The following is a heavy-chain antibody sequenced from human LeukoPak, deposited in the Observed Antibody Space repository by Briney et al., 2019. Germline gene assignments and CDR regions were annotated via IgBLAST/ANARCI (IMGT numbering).Heavy chain of an antibody. V-gene: IGHV3-23*01. CDR2: IRDSGEA. CDR1: GFTFSSYA. D-gene: IGHD3/OR15-3a*01. Sequence: GGSLRLSCAASGFTFSSYAMSWVRQAPGKGLEWVGLIRDSGEAFYADFARGRFAISRDESENTLYLQMNSLRVEDTAVCFCARDRAANQDWVEFDPWGQGTPVIVSS. J-gene: IGHJ5*02. CDR3: ARDRAANQDWVEFDP.